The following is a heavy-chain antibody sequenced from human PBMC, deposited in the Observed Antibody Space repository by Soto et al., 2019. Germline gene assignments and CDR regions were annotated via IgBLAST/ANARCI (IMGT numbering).Heavy chain of an antibody. CDR1: GDSISNYY. V-gene: IGHV4-59*01. CDR3: ARDPSYYDSSGYYHGTPYGMDV. J-gene: IGHJ6*02. Sequence: QVQLQESGPGLVKPSETLSLTCTVSGDSISNYYWGWIRQPPGKGLEWLGYILYSGSTNYNPSLESRVTISVDTSKNRFSLKLSSVTAADTAVYYCARDPSYYDSSGYYHGTPYGMDVWGQGTTVTVSS. D-gene: IGHD3-22*01. CDR2: ILYSGST.